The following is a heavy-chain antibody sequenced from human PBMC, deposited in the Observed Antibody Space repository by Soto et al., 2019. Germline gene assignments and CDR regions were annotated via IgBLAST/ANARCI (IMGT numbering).Heavy chain of an antibody. J-gene: IGHJ5*02. CDR1: GFSLSTSGMC. CDR2: IDWDDDK. D-gene: IGHD2-2*01. Sequence: LLNPPQTLTLTCTFSGFSLSTSGMCVSWIRQPPGKALEWLALIDWDDDKYYSTSLKTRLTISKDTSKNQVVPTMTNMDPVDTATYYCARNLRHFSSPSCLNWLDLRGQGHLVTGFS. V-gene: IGHV2-70*01. CDR3: ARNLRHFSSPSCLNWLDL.